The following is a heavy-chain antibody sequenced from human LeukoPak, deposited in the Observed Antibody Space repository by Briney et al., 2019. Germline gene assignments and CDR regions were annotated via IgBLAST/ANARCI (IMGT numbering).Heavy chain of an antibody. Sequence: SETLSLTCTVSGGSISSYYWSWIRQPAGKGLEWIGRIYTSGSTNYNPPLKSRVTMSVDTSKNQFSLKLSSVTAADTAVYYCARDPWGAVGAIHFDYWGQGTLVTVSS. V-gene: IGHV4-4*07. D-gene: IGHD1-26*01. CDR3: ARDPWGAVGAIHFDY. CDR2: IYTSGST. J-gene: IGHJ4*02. CDR1: GGSISSYY.